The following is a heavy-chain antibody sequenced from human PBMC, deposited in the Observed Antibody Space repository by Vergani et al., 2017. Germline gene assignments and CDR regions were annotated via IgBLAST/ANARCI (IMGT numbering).Heavy chain of an antibody. CDR1: GGSISSSSNY. Sequence: QVQLQESGPGLVKPSQTLSLTCTVSGGSISSSSNYWGWIRQPPGKGLEWIGSIYYSGSTYYNPSLKSRVTISVDTSKNQFSLKLSSVTAADTAVYYCARQKYSSGWYYYYGMDVWGQGTTVTVSS. CDR2: IYYSGST. V-gene: IGHV4-39*01. CDR3: ARQKYSSGWYYYYGMDV. D-gene: IGHD6-19*01. J-gene: IGHJ6*02.